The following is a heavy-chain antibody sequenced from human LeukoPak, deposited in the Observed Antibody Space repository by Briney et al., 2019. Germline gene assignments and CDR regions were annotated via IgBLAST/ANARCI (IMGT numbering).Heavy chain of an antibody. CDR2: IYYSGST. CDR1: GGSISSSSYY. J-gene: IGHJ5*02. CDR3: VRERGSSWYGMCYWFDP. D-gene: IGHD6-13*01. V-gene: IGHV4-39*07. Sequence: SETLSLTCTVSGGSISSSSYYCGWIRQPPGKGLEWIGSIYYSGSTYYNPSLKSRVTISVDTSKNQFSLKLSSVTAADTAVYYCVRERGSSWYGMCYWFDPWGQGTLVTVSS.